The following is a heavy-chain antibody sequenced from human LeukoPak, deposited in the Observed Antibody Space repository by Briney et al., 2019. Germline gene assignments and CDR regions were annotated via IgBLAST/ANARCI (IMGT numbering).Heavy chain of an antibody. CDR2: NYASGNT. CDR3: ARDQVPEGGYYFDY. Sequence: PSQTLSLTCTVSGGSINSGSYYWNWIRQPAGKGLEWLGRNYASGNTNYNPSLQSRVTISIDRTKYQFSLKVNSVTAADTAVYYYARDQVPEGGYYFDYWGQGILVTVSS. D-gene: IGHD1-14*01. CDR1: GGSINSGSYY. V-gene: IGHV4-61*02. J-gene: IGHJ4*02.